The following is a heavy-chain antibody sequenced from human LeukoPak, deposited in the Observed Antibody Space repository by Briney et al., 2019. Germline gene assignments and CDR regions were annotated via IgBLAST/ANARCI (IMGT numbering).Heavy chain of an antibody. Sequence: GGSLRLSCAASGFTFSSYAMHWVRQAPGKGLEWVAVIWVDGSNEYYADSVKGRFTIFRDNSKTMLYLQMNSLRAEDTAVYYCARGSRETDFDYWGQGTLVTVSS. CDR1: GFTFSSYA. J-gene: IGHJ4*02. CDR3: ARGSRETDFDY. D-gene: IGHD1-26*01. V-gene: IGHV3-33*01. CDR2: IWVDGSNE.